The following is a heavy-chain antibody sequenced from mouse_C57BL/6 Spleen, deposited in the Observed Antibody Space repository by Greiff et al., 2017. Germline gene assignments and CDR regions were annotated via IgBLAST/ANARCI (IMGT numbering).Heavy chain of an antibody. D-gene: IGHD2-3*01. CDR3: GGSYDGYLFFAY. Sequence: VQLQQSGAELVRPGTSVKVSCKASGYAFTNYLIEWVKQRPGQGLEWIGVINPGSGGTNYTEKFKGKATLTADKSSSTADMQLSSLTSEDSAVYFCGGSYDGYLFFAYWGQGTLVTVSA. CDR1: GYAFTNYL. J-gene: IGHJ3*01. CDR2: INPGSGGT. V-gene: IGHV1-54*01.